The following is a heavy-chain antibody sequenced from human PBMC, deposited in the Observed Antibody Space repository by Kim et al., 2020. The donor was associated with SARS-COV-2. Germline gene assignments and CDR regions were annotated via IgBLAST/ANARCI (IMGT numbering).Heavy chain of an antibody. CDR3: ARGYYDILTGAAYYFDY. CDR1: GGTFSSYA. Sequence: SVKVSCKASGGTFSSYAISWVRQAPGQGLEWMGRIIPILGIANYAQKFQGRVTITADKSTSTAYMELSSLRSEDTAVYYCARGYYDILTGAAYYFDYWGQGTLVTVSS. V-gene: IGHV1-69*04. J-gene: IGHJ4*02. D-gene: IGHD3-9*01. CDR2: IIPILGIA.